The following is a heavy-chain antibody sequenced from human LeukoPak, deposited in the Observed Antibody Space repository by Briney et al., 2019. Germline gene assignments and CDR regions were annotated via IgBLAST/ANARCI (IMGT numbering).Heavy chain of an antibody. CDR1: GFTFSSYE. CDR2: ISSSGSTI. Sequence: GGSLRLSCAASGFTFSSYEMNWVRQAPGKGLEWVSYISSSGSTIYYADSVKGRFTISRDNAKNSLYLQMNSLRAEDTAVYYCARASMVRGPQGVNWFDPWGQGTLVTVSS. V-gene: IGHV3-48*03. D-gene: IGHD3-10*01. J-gene: IGHJ5*02. CDR3: ARASMVRGPQGVNWFDP.